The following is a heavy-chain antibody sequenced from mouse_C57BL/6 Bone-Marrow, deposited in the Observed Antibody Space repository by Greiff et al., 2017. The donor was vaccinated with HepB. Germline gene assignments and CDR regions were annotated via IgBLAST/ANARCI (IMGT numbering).Heavy chain of an antibody. CDR3: NLEAVFITTVVPCAY. CDR2: IDPENGDT. Sequence: EVQLQQSGAELVRPGASVKLSCTASGFNIKDDYMHWVKQRPEQGLEWIGWIDPENGDTEYASKFQGKAPITADTSSNPAYLQLSSLTSEDTAVYYCNLEAVFITTVVPCAYWGQGTLVTVSA. D-gene: IGHD1-1*01. J-gene: IGHJ3*01. V-gene: IGHV14-4*01. CDR1: GFNIKDDY.